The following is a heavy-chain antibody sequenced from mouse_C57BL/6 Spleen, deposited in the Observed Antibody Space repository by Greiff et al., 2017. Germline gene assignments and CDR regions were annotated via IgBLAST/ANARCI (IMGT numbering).Heavy chain of an antibody. V-gene: IGHV1-82*01. D-gene: IGHD6-5*01. J-gene: IGHJ3*01. CDR3: ARRGAYPGFAY. Sequence: QVQLQQSGPELVKPGASVKISCKASGYAFSSSWMNWVKQRPGKGLEWIGRIYPGDGDTNYNGKFKGKAILTADKSSSTAYMQLSSLTSEDSAVYFCARRGAYPGFAYWGQGTLVTVSA. CDR2: IYPGDGDT. CDR1: GYAFSSSW.